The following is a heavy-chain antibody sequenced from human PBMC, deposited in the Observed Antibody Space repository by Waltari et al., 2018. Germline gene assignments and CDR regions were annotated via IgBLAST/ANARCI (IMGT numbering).Heavy chain of an antibody. D-gene: IGHD1-20*01. CDR1: GGSISGYY. Sequence: QVQLQESGPGLVKPSETLSLTCTVSGGSISGYYWSWIRQPPGKGLEWIGYIYYSGSTNYNPSLKSRVTISVDTSKNQFSLKLSSVTAADTAVYYCARGHVTGNLFDYWGQGTLVTVSS. V-gene: IGHV4-59*01. J-gene: IGHJ4*02. CDR3: ARGHVTGNLFDY. CDR2: IYYSGST.